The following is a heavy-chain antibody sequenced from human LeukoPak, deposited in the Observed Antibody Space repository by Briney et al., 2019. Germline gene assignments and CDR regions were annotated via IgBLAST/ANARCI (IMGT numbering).Heavy chain of an antibody. Sequence: ASVKVSCKASGYTFTGYYMHWVRQAPGQGLEWMGLINPSDGGTSYAQKFQDRVSMTRDMSTSTVYMDLSSLRSEDTAVYYCARDLGSGLYYFDSWGQGTLVTVSS. D-gene: IGHD6-19*01. CDR2: INPSDGGT. V-gene: IGHV1-46*01. CDR1: GYTFTGYY. CDR3: ARDLGSGLYYFDS. J-gene: IGHJ4*02.